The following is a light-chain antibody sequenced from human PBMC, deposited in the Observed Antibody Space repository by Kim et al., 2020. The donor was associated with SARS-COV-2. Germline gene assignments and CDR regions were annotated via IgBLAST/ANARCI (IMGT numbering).Light chain of an antibody. V-gene: IGLV3-9*01. J-gene: IGLJ1*01. CDR1: KIGSKN. CDR3: QVWDSSTGV. Sequence: SYELTQPLSVSVALGQTAKITCGGNKIGSKNVHWYQQKPGQAPVLVIYRDTNRPSGIPERFSGSNSGNTTTLIISRAQTADEADYYCQVWDSSTGVFGTG. CDR2: RDT.